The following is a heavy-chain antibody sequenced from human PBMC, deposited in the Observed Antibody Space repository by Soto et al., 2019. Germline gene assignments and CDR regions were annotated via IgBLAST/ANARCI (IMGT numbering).Heavy chain of an antibody. CDR3: ARALGSSYCGGDCPLDY. J-gene: IGHJ4*02. Sequence: VQLVESGGGVVQPGRSLRLSCAASGFTFSSYDMHWVRQAPGKRLEWVAVIWYDGSNKYYADSVKGRFTISRDSSKNTLYVQMNSLRAEDTAVYYCARALGSSYCGGDCPLDYWGQGTLVTVSS. CDR2: IWYDGSNK. D-gene: IGHD2-21*02. CDR1: GFTFSSYD. V-gene: IGHV3-33*01.